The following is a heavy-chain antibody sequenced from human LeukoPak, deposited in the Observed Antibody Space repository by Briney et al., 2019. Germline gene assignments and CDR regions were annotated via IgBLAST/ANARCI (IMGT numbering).Heavy chain of an antibody. V-gene: IGHV4-59*13. J-gene: IGHJ5*02. D-gene: IGHD4-11*01. CDR3: ARGGRMTTVTTGWFDP. Sequence: SETLSLTCTVSGGSISSYYWSWIRQPPGKGLDWIGYIYYTGSTNYNPSLKSRVTISVDTSKNQFSLNLTSVTAADTAVYYCARGGRMTTVTTGWFDPWGQGTLVTVSS. CDR1: GGSISSYY. CDR2: IYYTGST.